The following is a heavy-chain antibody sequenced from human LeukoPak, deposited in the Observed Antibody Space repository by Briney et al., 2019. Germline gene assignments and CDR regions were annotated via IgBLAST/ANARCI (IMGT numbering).Heavy chain of an antibody. V-gene: IGHV3-30*04. D-gene: IGHD2-21*01. CDR1: RFTFSNYA. CDR2: ISYDGSDK. Sequence: PGGSLRLSCAASRFTFSNYAMHWVRQAPGKGLAWVAVISYDGSDKYYADSVKGRFTISRDNSKNTVYLQMNSLRAEDTAVYYCARSVHIGYHDYWGQGTLVTVSS. J-gene: IGHJ4*02. CDR3: ARSVHIGYHDY.